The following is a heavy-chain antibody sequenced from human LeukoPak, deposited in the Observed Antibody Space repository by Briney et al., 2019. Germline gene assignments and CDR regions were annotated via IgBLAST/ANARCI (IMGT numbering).Heavy chain of an antibody. CDR3: ARDLTRRNWFDP. V-gene: IGHV4-59*01. Sequence: SETLSLTCTVSGGSISSYYWSWIRQPPGKGLEWIGYIYYSGSTNYNPSLKSRVTISVDTSKNQFSLKLGSVTAADTAVYYCARDLTRRNWFDPWGQGTLATVSS. CDR1: GGSISSYY. J-gene: IGHJ5*02. CDR2: IYYSGST.